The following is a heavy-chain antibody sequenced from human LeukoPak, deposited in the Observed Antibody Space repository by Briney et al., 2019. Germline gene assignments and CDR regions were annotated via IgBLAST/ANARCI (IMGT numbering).Heavy chain of an antibody. CDR1: GGSFSGYY. CDR3: ARGLAVADSALDY. D-gene: IGHD6-19*01. J-gene: IGHJ4*02. CDR2: INHSGST. V-gene: IGHV4-34*01. Sequence: SETLSLICAVYGGSFSGYYWSWIRQPPGKGLEWIGEINHSGSTNYNPSLKSRVTISVDTSKNQFSLKLSSVTAADTAVYYCARGLAVADSALDYRGQGTLVTVSS.